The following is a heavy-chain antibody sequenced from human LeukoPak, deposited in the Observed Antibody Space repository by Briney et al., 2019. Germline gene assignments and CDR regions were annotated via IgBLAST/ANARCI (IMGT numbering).Heavy chain of an antibody. Sequence: GSVKVSCKASGYTFTSYYMRWVRQAPGQGLEWMGIINPSGGSTSYAQKFQGRVTMTRDTSTSTVYMEPSSLRSEDTAVYYCARDLRLLFYFDYWGQGTLVTVSS. D-gene: IGHD5-12*01. CDR3: ARDLRLLFYFDY. J-gene: IGHJ4*02. V-gene: IGHV1-46*01. CDR2: INPSGGST. CDR1: GYTFTSYY.